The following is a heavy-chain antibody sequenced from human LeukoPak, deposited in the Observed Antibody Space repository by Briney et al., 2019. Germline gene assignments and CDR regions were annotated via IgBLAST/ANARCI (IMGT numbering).Heavy chain of an antibody. CDR1: GYSISSSNW. Sequence: SDTLSLTCTVSGYSISSSNWWGWIRQPPGKGLEWIGYIYYSGSTYYNPSLKSRVTMSVDTSKNQFSLKLSSVTAVDTAMYYCARKEDGHRPLVVWGKGTTVTVSS. V-gene: IGHV4-28*01. D-gene: IGHD5-24*01. J-gene: IGHJ6*04. CDR3: ARKEDGHRPLVV. CDR2: IYYSGST.